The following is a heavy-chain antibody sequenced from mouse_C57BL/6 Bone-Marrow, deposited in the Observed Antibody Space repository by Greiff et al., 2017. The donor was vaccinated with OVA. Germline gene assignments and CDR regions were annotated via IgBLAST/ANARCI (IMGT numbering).Heavy chain of an antibody. Sequence: EVQLVESGGDLVKPGGSLKLSCAASGFTFSSYGMSWVRQTPDKRLEWVATISSGGSYTYYPDSVKGRFTISRDNAKNTLYLQMSSLKSEDTAMYYCARQTIVTTSYFDYWGQGTTLTVSS. V-gene: IGHV5-6*01. CDR1: GFTFSSYG. J-gene: IGHJ2*01. CDR2: ISSGGSYT. D-gene: IGHD2-5*01. CDR3: ARQTIVTTSYFDY.